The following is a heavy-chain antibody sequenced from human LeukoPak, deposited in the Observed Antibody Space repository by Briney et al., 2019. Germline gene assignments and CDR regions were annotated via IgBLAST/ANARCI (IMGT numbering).Heavy chain of an antibody. CDR1: GGSFSGYY. V-gene: IGHV4-34*01. CDR2: INHSGST. CDR3: ARGRGTYYYDSSGYFY. J-gene: IGHJ4*02. D-gene: IGHD3-22*01. Sequence: SETLSLTCAVYGGSFSGYYWSWIRQPPGKGLEWIGEINHSGSTNYNPSTKSRVTISVDTSKNQFSLKLSSVTAADTAVYYCARGRGTYYYDSSGYFYWGQGTLVTVSS.